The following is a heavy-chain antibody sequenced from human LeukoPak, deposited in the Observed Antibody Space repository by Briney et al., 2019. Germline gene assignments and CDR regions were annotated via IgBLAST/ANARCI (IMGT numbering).Heavy chain of an antibody. Sequence: SETLSLTCAVYGGSFSGYYWSWIRQPPGKGLEWIGEINHSGSTNYNPSLKTRVTISVDTSKHHFSLRLSSVSAADTAVYYCARATASRLGGSSFDYWGQGTLVTVSS. CDR1: GGSFSGYY. D-gene: IGHD6-6*01. CDR3: ARATASRLGGSSFDY. V-gene: IGHV4-34*01. J-gene: IGHJ4*02. CDR2: INHSGST.